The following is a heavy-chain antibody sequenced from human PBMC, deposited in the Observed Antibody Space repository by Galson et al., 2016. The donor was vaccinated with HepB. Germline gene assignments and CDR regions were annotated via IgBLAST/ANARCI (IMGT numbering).Heavy chain of an antibody. V-gene: IGHV3-21*01. Sequence: SLRLSCAASGFTLHTYTMNWVRQAPGKGLEWVSSISSGSSYIYYADSVKGRFTISRDNAKNSLYLQMNSLRAEDTAVYYCARLVTSNSRYGWFDPWGQGTLVTVSS. D-gene: IGHD6-13*01. CDR3: ARLVTSNSRYGWFDP. CDR1: GFTLHTYT. J-gene: IGHJ5*02. CDR2: ISSGSSYI.